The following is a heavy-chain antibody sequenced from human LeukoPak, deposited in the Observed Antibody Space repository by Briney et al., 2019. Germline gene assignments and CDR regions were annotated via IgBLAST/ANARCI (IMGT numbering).Heavy chain of an antibody. CDR1: GGSISSSNW. CDR2: IYHSGST. CDR3: AGGWVTMVRGAIGY. V-gene: IGHV4-4*02. J-gene: IGHJ4*02. D-gene: IGHD3-10*01. Sequence: SETLSLTCAVSGGSISSSNWWSWVRQPPGKGLEWIGEIYHSGSTNYNPSLKSRVTISVDKSKNQFSLKLSSVTAADTAVYYCAGGWVTMVRGAIGYWGQGTLVTVSS.